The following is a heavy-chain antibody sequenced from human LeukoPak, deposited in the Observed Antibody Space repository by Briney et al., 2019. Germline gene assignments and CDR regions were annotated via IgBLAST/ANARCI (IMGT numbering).Heavy chain of an antibody. CDR1: GFTVSSNY. Sequence: GGSLRLSCAASGFTVSSNYMSWVRQAPGKGLEWVSVIYSGGSTYYADSVKGRFTISRDNSKNTLYPQMNSLRAEDTAVYYCARDIRQTRLGDYGGNTSDIDYWGQGTLVTVSS. D-gene: IGHD4-23*01. CDR3: ARDIRQTRLGDYGGNTSDIDY. CDR2: IYSGGST. J-gene: IGHJ4*02. V-gene: IGHV3-66*01.